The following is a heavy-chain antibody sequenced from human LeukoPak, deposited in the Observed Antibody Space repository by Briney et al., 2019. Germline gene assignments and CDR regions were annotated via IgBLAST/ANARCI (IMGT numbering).Heavy chain of an antibody. CDR2: ISGSAGST. V-gene: IGHV3-23*01. J-gene: IGHJ3*02. CDR1: GFTFSSYA. Sequence: GVSLRLSCAASGFTFSSYAMSWLRQAPGKRLEWVSDISGSAGSTYYADSLKGRFTIIRDNSEDTLYLQMSSLRAEDTALYYCAKDAFDIWGQGKMVSVSS. CDR3: AKDAFDI.